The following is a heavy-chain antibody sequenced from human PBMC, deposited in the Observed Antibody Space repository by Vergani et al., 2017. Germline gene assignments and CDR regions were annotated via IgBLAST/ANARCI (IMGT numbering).Heavy chain of an antibody. CDR3: ARDRGGSHVGIWFGEPGATDAFDI. CDR2: INHSGST. CDR1: GGSFSGYY. D-gene: IGHD3-10*01. Sequence: QVQLQQWGAGLLKPSETLSLTCAVYGGSFSGYYWSWIRQPPGKGLEWIGEINHSGSTNYNPSLKSRVTISVDTSKNQFSLKLSSVTAADTAVYYCARDRGGSHVGIWFGEPGATDAFDIWGQGTMVTVSS. V-gene: IGHV4-34*01. J-gene: IGHJ3*02.